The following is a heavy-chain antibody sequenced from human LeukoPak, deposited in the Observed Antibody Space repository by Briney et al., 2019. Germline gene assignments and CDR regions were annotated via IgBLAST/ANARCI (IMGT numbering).Heavy chain of an antibody. V-gene: IGHV5-51*01. J-gene: IGHJ4*02. CDR2: VYPGDSQT. D-gene: IGHD6-19*01. Sequence: GESLKISCKGSGYSVTNYWIAWVRQMPGKGLEWVGVVYPGDSQTIYSPSFQGQVTISADKSISTVYLQWTSLKASDTAMYYCALSIAVAGTVTYFDFWGQGILVTVSS. CDR3: ALSIAVAGTVTYFDF. CDR1: GYSVTNYW.